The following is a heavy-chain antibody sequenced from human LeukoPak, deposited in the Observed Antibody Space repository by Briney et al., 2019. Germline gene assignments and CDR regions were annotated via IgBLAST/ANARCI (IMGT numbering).Heavy chain of an antibody. D-gene: IGHD5-18*01. J-gene: IGHJ4*02. Sequence: GGSLRLSCAASGLTLSGYWMHWVRQAPGKGLVWVSRINGDASSTSYADSVKGRFTISRDNAKSTLYLQMNSLRVEDTAVYYCARARGSTYGYFEYWGQGILVTVSS. V-gene: IGHV3-74*01. CDR2: INGDASST. CDR1: GLTLSGYW. CDR3: ARARGSTYGYFEY.